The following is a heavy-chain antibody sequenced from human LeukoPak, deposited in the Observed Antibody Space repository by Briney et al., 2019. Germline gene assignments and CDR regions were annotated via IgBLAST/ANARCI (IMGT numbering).Heavy chain of an antibody. D-gene: IGHD6-13*01. J-gene: IGHJ4*02. V-gene: IGHV4-39*01. CDR2: IYYSGST. Sequence: SETLSLTCTVSGGSISSSSYYWGWIRQPPGKGLEWIGSIYYSGSTYYNPSLKSRVTISVDTSKNQFSLKLSSVTAADTAVYYCARHLRGEQQLSGFDYWGQGTLVTVSS. CDR1: GGSISSSSYY. CDR3: ARHLRGEQQLSGFDY.